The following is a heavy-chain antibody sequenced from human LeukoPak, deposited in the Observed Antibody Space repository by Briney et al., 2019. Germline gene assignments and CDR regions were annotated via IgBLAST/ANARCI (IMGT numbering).Heavy chain of an antibody. D-gene: IGHD2-21*02. CDR2: ISGSGGNT. V-gene: IGHV3-23*01. Sequence: GGSLRLSCAASGFTFSSYILSWVRQAPGKGLEWVSAISGSGGNTYYADSVKGRFTISRDNSKNTLYLQMNSLRAEDTAVYYCAKPFLAYCGGDCSEFDYWGQGTLVTVSS. CDR1: GFTFSSYI. J-gene: IGHJ4*02. CDR3: AKPFLAYCGGDCSEFDY.